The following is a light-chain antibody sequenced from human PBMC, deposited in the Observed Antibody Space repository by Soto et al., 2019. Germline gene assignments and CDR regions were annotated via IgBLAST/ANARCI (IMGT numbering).Light chain of an antibody. J-gene: IGKJ1*01. CDR1: QSIGST. V-gene: IGKV3-15*01. CDR2: DAS. CDR3: QQYGSSPRT. Sequence: EIVMTQSPATLSVSPGERATLSCRASQSIGSTLAWYQQKPGQTPRLLIYDASTRATGIPARFSGIGSGTDFTLTISRLEPEDFAVYYCQQYGSSPRTFGQGTKV.